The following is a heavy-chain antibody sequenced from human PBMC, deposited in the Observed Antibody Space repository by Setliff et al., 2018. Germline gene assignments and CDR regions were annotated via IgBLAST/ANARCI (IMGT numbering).Heavy chain of an antibody. CDR2: IYPGDSDT. D-gene: IGHD3-10*01. Sequence: GESLKISCKGSGYSFITYWIGWVRQMPGKGLEWMGIIYPGDSDTRYSPSFQVQVTISADKSISTAYLQWSSLKASDTAMYYCARSYYYGSGSYRTFDPWGQGTLVTVSS. V-gene: IGHV5-51*01. CDR3: ARSYYYGSGSYRTFDP. CDR1: GYSFITYW. J-gene: IGHJ5*02.